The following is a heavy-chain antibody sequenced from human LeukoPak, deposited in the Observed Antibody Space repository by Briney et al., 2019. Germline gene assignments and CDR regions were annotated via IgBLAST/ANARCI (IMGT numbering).Heavy chain of an antibody. CDR1: GYSISTGYY. CDR2: FYHGGST. Sequence: SETLSLTCTVSGYSISTGYYWDWIRQPPGKGLEWIGTFYHGGSTNYNPSLKSRVTISVDTSKNQFSLKLSSVTAADTAVYYCARGYDIAPAAFDIWGQGTMVTVSS. V-gene: IGHV4-38-2*02. CDR3: ARGYDIAPAAFDI. J-gene: IGHJ3*02. D-gene: IGHD3-9*01.